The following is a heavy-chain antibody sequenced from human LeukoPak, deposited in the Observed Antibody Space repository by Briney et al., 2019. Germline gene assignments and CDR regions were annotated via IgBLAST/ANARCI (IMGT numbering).Heavy chain of an antibody. J-gene: IGHJ3*02. CDR2: GYYTGST. CDR1: GGSISAYY. D-gene: IGHD3-10*01. V-gene: IGHV4-59*08. Sequence: SETLSLTFTVSGGSISAYYWSWIRQSPGKGLEWIGFGYYTGSTNYSPSLESRLTISVDTSKNQLSLMLSSVTAADTAVYYCARHIGHGSDGFDIWGQGTVVTVSS. CDR3: ARHIGHGSDGFDI.